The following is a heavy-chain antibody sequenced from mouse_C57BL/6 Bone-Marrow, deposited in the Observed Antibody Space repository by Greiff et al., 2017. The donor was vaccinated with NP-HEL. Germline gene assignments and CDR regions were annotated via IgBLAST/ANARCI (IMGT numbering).Heavy chain of an antibody. CDR2: IDPETGGT. D-gene: IGHD1-1*01. CDR3: LITTVPYFDY. V-gene: IGHV1-15*01. Sequence: QVHVKQSGAELVRPGASVTLSCKASGYTFTDYEMHWVKQTPVHGLEWIGAIDPETGGTAYNQKFKGKAILTADKSSSTAYMELRSLTSEDSAVYYGLITTVPYFDYWGQGTTLTVSS. CDR1: GYTFTDYE. J-gene: IGHJ2*01.